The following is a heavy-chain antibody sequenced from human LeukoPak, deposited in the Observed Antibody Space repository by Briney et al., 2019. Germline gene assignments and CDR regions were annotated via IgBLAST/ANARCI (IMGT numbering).Heavy chain of an antibody. D-gene: IGHD3-10*01. J-gene: IGHJ4*02. V-gene: IGHV4-39*07. Sequence: PSETLSLTCAVSGGSIRNSSFYWGWIRQPPGKGLEWIASIYSTGTTYYNPSIKSRITISVDTSKNQFSLKLSSVTAADTAVYYCARGFGVDWGQGTLVTVSS. CDR2: IYSTGTT. CDR1: GGSIRNSSFY. CDR3: ARGFGVD.